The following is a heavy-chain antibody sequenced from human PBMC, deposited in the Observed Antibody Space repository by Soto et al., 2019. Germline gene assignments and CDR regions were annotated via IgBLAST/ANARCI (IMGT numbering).Heavy chain of an antibody. D-gene: IGHD1-1*01. Sequence: QVQLVQSGAEVKKPGSSVKVSCKASGGTFSSYAISWVRQAPGQGLEWMGGIIPIFGTANYAQKFQGRVTITADESTSTAYMELSSLRSEDTAVYYCARAERVGGTIYYYYGMDVWGQGTTVTVSS. CDR2: IIPIFGTA. CDR1: GGTFSSYA. J-gene: IGHJ6*02. CDR3: ARAERVGGTIYYYYGMDV. V-gene: IGHV1-69*01.